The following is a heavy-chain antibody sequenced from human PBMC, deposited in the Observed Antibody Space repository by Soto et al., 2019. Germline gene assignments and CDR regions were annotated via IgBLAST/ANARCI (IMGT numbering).Heavy chain of an antibody. CDR3: ARVQVVVAATGEFDY. CDR2: ISSSSSYI. J-gene: IGHJ4*02. D-gene: IGHD2-15*01. V-gene: IGHV3-21*01. Sequence: GGSLRLSCAASGFTFSSYSMNWVRQAPGKGLEWVSSISSSSSYIYYADSVKGRFTISRDNAKNSLYLQMNSLRAEDTAVYYCARVQVVVAATGEFDYWGQGTLVTVSS. CDR1: GFTFSSYS.